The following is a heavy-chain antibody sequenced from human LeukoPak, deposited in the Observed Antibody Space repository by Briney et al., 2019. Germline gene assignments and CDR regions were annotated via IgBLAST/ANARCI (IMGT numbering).Heavy chain of an antibody. V-gene: IGHV4-4*07. CDR1: GGSISSYY. CDR3: ARDSTNWDSSGNYSIPFDD. CDR2: IYTSGST. D-gene: IGHD3-22*01. Sequence: PSETLSLTCTVSGGSISSYYWSWIRQPAGKGLEWIGRIYTSGSTNYNPSLKSRVTMSVDTSKNQFSLKLSSVTAADTAVYYCARDSTNWDSSGNYSIPFDDWGQGTLVTVSS. J-gene: IGHJ4*02.